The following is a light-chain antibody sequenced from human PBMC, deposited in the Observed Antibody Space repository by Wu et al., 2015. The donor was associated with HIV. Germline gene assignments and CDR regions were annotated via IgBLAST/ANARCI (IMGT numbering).Light chain of an antibody. V-gene: IGKV3-20*01. CDR3: AQRGSWPGVT. J-gene: IGKJ3*01. Sequence: EIVLTQSPGTLSLSPGERATLSCRASQSVSSSYLAWYQQKPGQAPRLLIYGASSRATGIPDRFSGSGSGTDFTLTITSLEPDDFGVYYCAQRGSWPGVTFGPGTKVHIK. CDR1: QSVSSSY. CDR2: GAS.